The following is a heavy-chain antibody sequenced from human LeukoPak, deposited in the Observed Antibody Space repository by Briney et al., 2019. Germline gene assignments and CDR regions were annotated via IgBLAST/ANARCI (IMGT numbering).Heavy chain of an antibody. J-gene: IGHJ6*02. D-gene: IGHD1-1*01. CDR2: IYYSGSA. V-gene: IGHV4-59*01. CDR3: ARGNYLFGVDV. CDR1: GGSISSYY. Sequence: PSETLSLTCTVSGGSISSYYWSWIRKPPGRGWEWIGYIYYSGSANYNPSLESRVTISVDTSKNQFSLRLSSVTAADTAVYYCARGNYLFGVDVWGQGTTVTVSS.